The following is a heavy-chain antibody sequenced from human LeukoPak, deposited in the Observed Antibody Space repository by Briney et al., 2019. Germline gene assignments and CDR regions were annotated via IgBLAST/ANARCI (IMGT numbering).Heavy chain of an antibody. CDR3: AKESCSGGSCYPNY. J-gene: IGHJ4*02. Sequence: GGSLRLSCAASGFTFSSYAMSWVRQAPGKGLDWVSAISGSGGSTYYADSVKGRFTISRDNSKNTLYLQMNSLGAEDTAVYYCAKESCSGGSCYPNYWGQGTLVTVSS. CDR2: ISGSGGST. D-gene: IGHD2-15*01. CDR1: GFTFSSYA. V-gene: IGHV3-23*01.